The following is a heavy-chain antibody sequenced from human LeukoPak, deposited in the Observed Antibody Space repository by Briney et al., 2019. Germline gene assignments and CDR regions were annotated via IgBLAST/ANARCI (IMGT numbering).Heavy chain of an antibody. CDR2: ISSSSSYI. J-gene: IGHJ4*02. CDR1: GFTFSSYS. CDR3: ARMITFGGVISTVRYFDY. Sequence: GGSLRLSCAASGFTFSSYSMNWVRQAPGKGLEWVSSISSSSSYIYYADSVKGRFTISRDNAKNSLYLQMNSLRAEDTAVYYCARMITFGGVISTVRYFDYWGQGTLVTVSS. V-gene: IGHV3-21*01. D-gene: IGHD3-16*02.